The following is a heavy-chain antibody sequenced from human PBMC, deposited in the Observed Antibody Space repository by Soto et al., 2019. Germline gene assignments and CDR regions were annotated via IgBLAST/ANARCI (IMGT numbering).Heavy chain of an antibody. CDR2: ISPYNGNT. CDR1: GYIFDSYG. CDR3: ARDQAKFVTDYYPYYVMDV. Sequence: GASVKVSCKASGYIFDSYGISWVRQAPGQGLEWMGWISPYNGNTNYAQKIQGRGTMTTDTSTRTAYMELSSLRSDDTAVYYCARDQAKFVTDYYPYYVMDVWGQGHTVNVS. V-gene: IGHV1-18*01. D-gene: IGHD2-21*02. J-gene: IGHJ6*02.